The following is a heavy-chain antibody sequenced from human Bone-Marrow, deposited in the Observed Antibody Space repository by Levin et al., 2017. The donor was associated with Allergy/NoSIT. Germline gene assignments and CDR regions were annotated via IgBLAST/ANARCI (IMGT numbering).Heavy chain of an antibody. J-gene: IGHJ4*02. V-gene: IGHV4-39*01. CDR3: ARRCISICCYTY. Sequence: PSETLSLTCTVSGVSISSSTFVWGWIRQFPGKGLEWIGSISSSGTTNYNPSLGSRVTISVDTSRNQFSLEVRSVTAADTAVYHCARRCISICCYTYWSQGTLVTVSS. CDR1: GVSISSSTFV. D-gene: IGHD2-2*02. CDR2: ISSSGTT.